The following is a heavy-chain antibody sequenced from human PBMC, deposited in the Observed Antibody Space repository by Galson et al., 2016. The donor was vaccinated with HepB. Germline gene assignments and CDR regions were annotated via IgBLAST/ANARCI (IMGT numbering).Heavy chain of an antibody. Sequence: SVKVSCKASGYRFPTYGISWVRQAPGQGLEWLGWISANSGNTIYAQKFQDRVTMTRDTSASTVYMDLRSLRSDDTGVYYCARDVQFRFAYWGQGTLVTVSS. CDR1: GYRFPTYG. J-gene: IGHJ4*02. V-gene: IGHV1-18*04. CDR2: ISANSGNT. D-gene: IGHD4-11*01. CDR3: ARDVQFRFAY.